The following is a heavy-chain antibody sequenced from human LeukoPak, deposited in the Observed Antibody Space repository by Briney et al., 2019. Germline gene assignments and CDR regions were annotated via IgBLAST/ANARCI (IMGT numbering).Heavy chain of an antibody. CDR3: ARRSRSSYYYYYYMDV. J-gene: IGHJ6*03. CDR2: IYYSEST. D-gene: IGHD6-6*01. Sequence: SETLSLTCTVSGGSISSSSYYCGWIRQPPGKWLEWIVSIYYSESTYYNTSLKSRVTISVDTPKNQCSLKLSSVTAAAPAVYYCARRSRSSYYYYYYMDVWGKGTTVTVSS. CDR1: GGSISSSSYY. V-gene: IGHV4-39*01.